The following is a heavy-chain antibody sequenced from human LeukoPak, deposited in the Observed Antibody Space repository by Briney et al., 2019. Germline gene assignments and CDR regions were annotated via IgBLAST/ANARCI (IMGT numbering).Heavy chain of an antibody. V-gene: IGHV1-3*01. CDR1: GYTFTSYA. CDR3: ARGISGSGSYAPLYY. Sequence: ASVKVSCKASGYTFTSYAMHWVRQAPGQRLEWMGWINAGNGNTKYSQKFQGRVTITRDTSASTAYMELSSLRSEDTAVYYCARGISGSGSYAPLYYWGQGTLVTVSS. CDR2: INAGNGNT. J-gene: IGHJ4*02. D-gene: IGHD3-10*01.